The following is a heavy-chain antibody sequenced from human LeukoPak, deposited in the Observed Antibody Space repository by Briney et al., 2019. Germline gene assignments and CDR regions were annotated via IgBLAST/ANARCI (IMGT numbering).Heavy chain of an antibody. V-gene: IGHV4-4*07. Sequence: SETLSLTCTVSGGSISSYYWSWIRQPAGKGLEWIGRIYTSGSTNYNPSLKSRVTMSVDTSKNQFSLKLSSVTAADTAVYYCAREATFGVVIMRYYYYYYMDVWGKGTTATVSS. CDR2: IYTSGST. D-gene: IGHD3-3*01. CDR1: GGSISSYY. J-gene: IGHJ6*03. CDR3: AREATFGVVIMRYYYYYYMDV.